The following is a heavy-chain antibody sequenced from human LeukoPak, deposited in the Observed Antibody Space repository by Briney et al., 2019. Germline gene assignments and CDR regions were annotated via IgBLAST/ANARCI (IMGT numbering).Heavy chain of an antibody. V-gene: IGHV4-4*02. CDR3: ARAQRAAALYYFDY. J-gene: IGHJ4*02. D-gene: IGHD6-13*01. Sequence: SETLSLTCAVSGGSISSSNWWSWVRQPPGKGLEWIGEIYHSGSTNYNPSLKSRVTISVDKSKNQFSLKLSSVTAADTAVYYCARAQRAAALYYFDYWGQGTLVTVSS. CDR1: GGSISSSNW. CDR2: IYHSGST.